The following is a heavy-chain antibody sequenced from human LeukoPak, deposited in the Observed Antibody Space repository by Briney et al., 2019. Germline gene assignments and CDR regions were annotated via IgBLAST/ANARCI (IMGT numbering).Heavy chain of an antibody. D-gene: IGHD5-18*01. CDR2: ISGSGGST. Sequence: PGGSLRLSCAASGFTFSSYAMSWVRQAPGKGLEWVSAISGSGGSTYYADSVKDRFTISRDNSKNTLYLQMNSLRAEDTAVYYCAKGRAWIQLWLFDYWGQGTLVTVSS. CDR1: GFTFSSYA. CDR3: AKGRAWIQLWLFDY. V-gene: IGHV3-23*01. J-gene: IGHJ4*02.